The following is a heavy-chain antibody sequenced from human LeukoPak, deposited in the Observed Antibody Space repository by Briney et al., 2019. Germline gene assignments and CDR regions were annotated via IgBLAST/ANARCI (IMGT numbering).Heavy chain of an antibody. Sequence: GASVKVSCKASGGTFSSYAISWVRQAPGQGLEGMGGIIPIFGTANYAQKFQGRVTITADESTSTAYMELSSLRSEDTAVYYCARGTFGVVISGGAFDIWGQGTMVTVSS. CDR2: IIPIFGTA. V-gene: IGHV1-69*01. CDR3: ARGTFGVVISGGAFDI. J-gene: IGHJ3*02. CDR1: GGTFSSYA. D-gene: IGHD3-3*01.